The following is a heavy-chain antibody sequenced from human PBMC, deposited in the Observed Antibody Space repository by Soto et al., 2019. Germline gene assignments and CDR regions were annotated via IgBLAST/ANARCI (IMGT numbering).Heavy chain of an antibody. CDR2: IAYDGNEQ. V-gene: IGHV3-30*18. D-gene: IGHD3-10*02. CDR1: GFTFKTHA. J-gene: IGHJ6*02. Sequence: QVQLVESGGGVVQPGTSLRLSCAASGFTFKTHAMHWVRQAPGKGLECMAVIAYDGNEQFYADSVKGRVTISRDNSKNALYLQINTRINEDTAEYYGGKDLVDYVPYYYVVYVWGQGTTVTVSS. CDR3: GKDLVDYVPYYYVVYV.